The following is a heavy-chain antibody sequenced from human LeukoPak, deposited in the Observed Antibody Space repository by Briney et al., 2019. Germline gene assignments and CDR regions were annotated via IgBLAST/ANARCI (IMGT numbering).Heavy chain of an antibody. CDR1: GYSVNTFY. CDR3: AYYNVCSNTSCSFDY. V-gene: IGHV5-51*01. Sequence: GESLKIFLRSSGYSVNTFYHGRVPQMPGTGLEWMGISYPGDSDTRYSPSFQGQVTMSADKSINTAYLQWSSLKASDTAVYYCAYYNVCSNTSCSFDYWGQGTLVTVSS. J-gene: IGHJ4*02. D-gene: IGHD2-2*01. CDR2: SYPGDSDT.